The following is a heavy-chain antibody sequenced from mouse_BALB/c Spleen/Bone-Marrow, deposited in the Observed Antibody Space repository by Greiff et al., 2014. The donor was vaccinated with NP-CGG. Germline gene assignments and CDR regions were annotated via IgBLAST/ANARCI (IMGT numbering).Heavy chain of an antibody. CDR1: GFTFSSYG. CDR2: ISSGGSNT. J-gene: IGHJ4*01. V-gene: IGHV5-6*01. CDR3: ARHQRYYAMDY. Sequence: EVQVVESGGDLVKPGGSLKLSCAASGFTFSSYGMSWGRQTPDKRLEWVATISSGGSNTXYXDSVKGRFTISRDNAKNTLYLQMSSLKSEDTAMYYCARHQRYYAMDYWGQGTSVTVSS.